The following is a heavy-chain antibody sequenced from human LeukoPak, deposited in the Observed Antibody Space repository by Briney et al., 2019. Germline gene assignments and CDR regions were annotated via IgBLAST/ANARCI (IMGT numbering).Heavy chain of an antibody. D-gene: IGHD6-19*01. CDR3: ARELAGDIDAFDI. V-gene: IGHV4-59*01. CDR1: GGSISSYY. Sequence: SETLSLTCTVSGGSISSYYWSWIRQPPGKGLEWIGYIYYSGSTSCNPSLKSRVTISVDTSKNQFSLKLSSVTAADTAVYYCARELAGDIDAFDIWGQGTMVTVSS. J-gene: IGHJ3*02. CDR2: IYYSGST.